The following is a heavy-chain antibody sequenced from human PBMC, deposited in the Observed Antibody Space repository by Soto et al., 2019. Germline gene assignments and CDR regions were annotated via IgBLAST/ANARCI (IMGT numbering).Heavy chain of an antibody. V-gene: IGHV1-46*03. CDR3: VRDNSGFDY. J-gene: IGHJ4*02. D-gene: IGHD6-13*01. Sequence: ASVTVSCKTSGYTFTNNYMHWVRQAPGQGLEWMGMIYPNGGTTDYAQKFQGRVTMTSDTSTTTVYMELSSLTADDRAVYYCVRDNSGFDYWGQGTVVTVSS. CDR1: GYTFTNNY. CDR2: IYPNGGTT.